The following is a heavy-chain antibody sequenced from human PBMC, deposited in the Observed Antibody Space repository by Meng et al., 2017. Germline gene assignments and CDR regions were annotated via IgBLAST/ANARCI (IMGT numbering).Heavy chain of an antibody. CDR1: GSIISGSD. CDR2: IVTKTKNYAT. D-gene: IGHD6-19*01. Sequence: EVQLVESGGGLVQPGGSLKLSCAASGSIISGSDIHWVRQASGKGLEWVGRIVTKTKNYATAYAASVKGRFTTSRDDSVNTGYLQMNSLRSEDTALYYCTVYITGHMWGRGTMVTVSS. J-gene: IGHJ3*02. CDR3: TVYITGHM. V-gene: IGHV3-73*02.